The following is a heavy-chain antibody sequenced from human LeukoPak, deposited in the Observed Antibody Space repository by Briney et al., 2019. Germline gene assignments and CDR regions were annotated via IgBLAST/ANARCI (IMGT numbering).Heavy chain of an antibody. Sequence: PSETLSLTCTVSGGSISSYYWSWIWQPPGKGLEWIGYIYYSGSTNYNPSLKSRVTISVDTSKNQFSLKLSSVTAADTAVYYCARLVGSGDEYYYYYGMDVWGQGTTVTVSS. CDR1: GGSISSYY. D-gene: IGHD3-10*01. V-gene: IGHV4-59*08. CDR3: ARLVGSGDEYYYYYGMDV. CDR2: IYYSGST. J-gene: IGHJ6*02.